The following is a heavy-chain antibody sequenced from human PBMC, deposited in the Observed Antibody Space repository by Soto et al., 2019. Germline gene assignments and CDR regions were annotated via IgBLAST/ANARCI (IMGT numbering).Heavy chain of an antibody. J-gene: IGHJ3*02. CDR2: ISNSGGST. V-gene: IGHV3-23*01. Sequence: GGSLRLSCAASGFIFSTYAMNWVRQAPGKGLEWVSAISNSGGSTYYAESVRGRFTISRDNYINTLYLQMSRLRTEDTAVYYCAHPRGYGVFDAVDIWGQGTLVTVS. CDR3: AHPRGYGVFDAVDI. D-gene: IGHD4-17*01. CDR1: GFIFSTYA.